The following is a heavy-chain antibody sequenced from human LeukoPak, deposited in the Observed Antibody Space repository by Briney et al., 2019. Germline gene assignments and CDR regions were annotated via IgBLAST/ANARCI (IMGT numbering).Heavy chain of an antibody. V-gene: IGHV4-39*07. CDR2: IYYSGST. D-gene: IGHD6-13*01. Sequence: PSETLSLTCTVSGGSISSSSYYWGWIRQPPGKGLEWIGSIYYSGSTNYNPSPKSRVTISVDTSKNQFSLRLSSVTAADTAVYYCARVTGYVMEDYFDYWGQGTLVTVSS. J-gene: IGHJ4*02. CDR1: GGSISSSSYY. CDR3: ARVTGYVMEDYFDY.